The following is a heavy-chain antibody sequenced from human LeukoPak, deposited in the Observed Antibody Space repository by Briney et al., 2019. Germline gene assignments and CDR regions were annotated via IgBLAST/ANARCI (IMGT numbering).Heavy chain of an antibody. J-gene: IGHJ4*02. CDR3: ARDVYCPFDY. D-gene: IGHD2-15*01. Sequence: PGGSLRLSCVASGFTFSSYWMSWVRQAPGKGLEWVANIKTDGSEKYYVDSVKGRFIISRDNAKNSLYLQMNSLRAEDTAIYYCARDVYCPFDYWGQGTLVTVSS. CDR2: IKTDGSEK. CDR1: GFTFSSYW. V-gene: IGHV3-7*01.